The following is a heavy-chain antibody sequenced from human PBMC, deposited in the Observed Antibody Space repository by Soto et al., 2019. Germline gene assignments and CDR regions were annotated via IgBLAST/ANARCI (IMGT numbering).Heavy chain of an antibody. D-gene: IGHD6-13*01. CDR3: ARAGRAAAGPESYYYYYGMDV. CDR2: ISYDGSNK. J-gene: IGHJ6*02. V-gene: IGHV3-30-3*01. Sequence: LRLSCAASGFGFSDYYMTWIRQAPGKGLEWVAVISYDGSNKYYADSVKGRFTISRDNSKNTLYLQMNSLRAEDTAVYYCARAGRAAAGPESYYYYYGMDVWGQGTTVTVSS. CDR1: GFGFSDYY.